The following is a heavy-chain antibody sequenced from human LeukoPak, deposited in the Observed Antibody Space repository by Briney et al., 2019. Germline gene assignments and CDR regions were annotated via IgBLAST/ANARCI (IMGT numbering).Heavy chain of an antibody. CDR1: GGSFSGYY. Sequence: KPSETLSLTCAVYGGSFSGYYWSWIRQPPGKGLEWIGEINHSGSTNYNPSLKSRVTISVDTSKNQFSLKLSSVTAADTAVYYCASRGSPTSRPPKYYFDYWGQGTLVTVSS. V-gene: IGHV4-34*01. CDR3: ASRGSPTSRPPKYYFDY. J-gene: IGHJ4*02. CDR2: INHSGST. D-gene: IGHD1-26*01.